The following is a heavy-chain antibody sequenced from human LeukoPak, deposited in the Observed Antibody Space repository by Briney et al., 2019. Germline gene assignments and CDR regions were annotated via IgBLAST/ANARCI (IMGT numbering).Heavy chain of an antibody. V-gene: IGHV1-8*03. Sequence: ASVKVSCKASRYTFTSYDINWVRQATGQGLEWMGWMNPNSGNTGYAQKFQGRVTITRNTSISTAYMELSSLRSEDTAVYYCARGLVMGRAGPLGRGWFDPWGQGTLVTVSS. CDR3: ARGLVMGRAGPLGRGWFDP. D-gene: IGHD3-10*01. CDR1: RYTFTSYD. J-gene: IGHJ5*02. CDR2: MNPNSGNT.